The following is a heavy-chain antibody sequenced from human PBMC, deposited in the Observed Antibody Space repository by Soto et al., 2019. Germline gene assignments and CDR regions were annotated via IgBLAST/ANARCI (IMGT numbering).Heavy chain of an antibody. CDR3: ARESSDWSAVDY. V-gene: IGHV3-13*05. J-gene: IGHJ4*02. D-gene: IGHD6-19*01. CDR2: IDTTGAP. Sequence: MDWVRQGTGKGLEWVSGIDTTGAPYYSGSVKGRFTISRENAKNSLFLEMDSLRPGDTAVYYCARESSDWSAVDYWGQGTLVTVSS.